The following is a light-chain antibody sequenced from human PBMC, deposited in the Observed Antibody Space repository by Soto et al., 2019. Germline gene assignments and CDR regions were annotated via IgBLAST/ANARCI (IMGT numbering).Light chain of an antibody. V-gene: IGKV3-11*01. Sequence: EIVLTQSPATLYLSPGERATLSCRASESVSTSLIWYQQRPGQPPRLLIYDASNRATGIPARFSGSGSGTDFTLTISSLEPEDFAVYYCQHRKNWPITFGQGTRLEIK. CDR1: ESVSTS. J-gene: IGKJ5*01. CDR3: QHRKNWPIT. CDR2: DAS.